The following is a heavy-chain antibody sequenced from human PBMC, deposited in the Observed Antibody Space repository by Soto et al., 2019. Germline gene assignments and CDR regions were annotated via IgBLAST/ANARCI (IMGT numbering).Heavy chain of an antibody. D-gene: IGHD4-17*01. Sequence: PGGSLRLSCAGSGFSFSSYEMNWVRQAPGKGLEWVSYISTTGSSIRYADSVRGRFTISRDNAKNSLYLQMNSLRAEDTAIYYCARNSGDYEVYWGQGTQVTVSS. J-gene: IGHJ4*02. CDR3: ARNSGDYEVY. V-gene: IGHV3-48*03. CDR2: ISTTGSSI. CDR1: GFSFSSYE.